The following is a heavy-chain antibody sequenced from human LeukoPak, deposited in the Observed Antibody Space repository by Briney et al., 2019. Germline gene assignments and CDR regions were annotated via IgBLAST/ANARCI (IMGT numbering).Heavy chain of an antibody. CDR3: ASIVGATNGLNY. CDR2: IYYGGGT. J-gene: IGHJ4*02. V-gene: IGHV4-59*01. D-gene: IGHD1-26*01. Sequence: PSETLSLTCTVSGASIGSYFWSWIRQPPGKGLEWIGYIYYGGGTNYNPSFESRVTISVDTSKNQFSLKLSSVTAADTAVYYCASIVGATNGLNYWGQGTLVTVSS. CDR1: GASIGSYF.